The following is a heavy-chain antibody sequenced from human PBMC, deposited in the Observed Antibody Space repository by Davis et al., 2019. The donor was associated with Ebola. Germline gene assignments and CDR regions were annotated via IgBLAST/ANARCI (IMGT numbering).Heavy chain of an antibody. CDR3: TSGLDMELLHIDY. CDR1: GFTFGDYA. D-gene: IGHD1-26*01. Sequence: GESLKISCTASGFTFGDYAMSWVRQAPGKGLEWVGFIRSKAYGGTTEYAASVKGRFTISRDDSKSIAYLQMNSLKTEDTAVYYCTSGLDMELLHIDYWGQGTLVTVSS. V-gene: IGHV3-49*04. CDR2: IRSKAYGGTT. J-gene: IGHJ4*02.